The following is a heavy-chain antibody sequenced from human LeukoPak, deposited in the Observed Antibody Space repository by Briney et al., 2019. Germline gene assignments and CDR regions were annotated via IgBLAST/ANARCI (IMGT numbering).Heavy chain of an antibody. J-gene: IGHJ4*02. CDR1: GFSFSSYA. CDR3: ARDHCSGGSCYPFDY. V-gene: IGHV3-23*01. Sequence: GGSLRLSCAGSGFSFSSYAMSWVRQAPGKGLEWVSGISASGYSTYYADSVKGRFTISRDNSKNTLYLQMSSLRAEDTAVYFCARDHCSGGSCYPFDYWGQGTLVTVSS. CDR2: ISASGYST. D-gene: IGHD2-15*01.